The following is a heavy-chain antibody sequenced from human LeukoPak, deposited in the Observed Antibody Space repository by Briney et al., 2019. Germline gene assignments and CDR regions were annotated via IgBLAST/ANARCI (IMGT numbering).Heavy chain of an antibody. V-gene: IGHV4-34*01. CDR2: INHSGST. Sequence: SETLSLTCAVYGGSFSGYYWSWIRQPPGKGLEWIGEINHSGSTNYNPSLKSRVTISVDTSKNQFSLELSSVTAADTAVYYCARSYSSGWYGAPGFDYWGQGTLVTVSS. J-gene: IGHJ4*02. CDR1: GGSFSGYY. D-gene: IGHD6-19*01. CDR3: ARSYSSGWYGAPGFDY.